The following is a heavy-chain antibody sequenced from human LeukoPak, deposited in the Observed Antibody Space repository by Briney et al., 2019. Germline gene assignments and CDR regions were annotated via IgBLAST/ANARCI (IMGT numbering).Heavy chain of an antibody. CDR3: AREPHQGYDFWTYAFDI. CDR1: GGSISSGDYY. V-gene: IGHV4-30-4*08. J-gene: IGHJ3*02. Sequence: SETLSLTCTVSGGSISSGDYYWSWIRQPPGKGLEWIGYIYYSGSTCYNPSLKSRVTISVNTSKNQFSLKLSSVTAADTAVYYCAREPHQGYDFWTYAFDIWGQGTMVTVSS. CDR2: IYYSGST. D-gene: IGHD3-3*01.